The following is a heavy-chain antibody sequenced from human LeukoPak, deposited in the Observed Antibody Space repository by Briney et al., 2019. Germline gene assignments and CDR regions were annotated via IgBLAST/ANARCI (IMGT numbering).Heavy chain of an antibody. CDR2: ISGSGGST. V-gene: IGHV3-23*01. Sequence: PGGSLRLSCAASGFTFSSYAMSWVRQAPGKGLEWVSAISGSGGSTYYADSVKGRFTISRDNSKNTLYLQMNSLRAEDTAVYYRAKGDIVAATHRRRSFDYWGQGTLVTVSS. J-gene: IGHJ4*02. CDR3: AKGDIVAATHRRRSFDY. CDR1: GFTFSSYA. D-gene: IGHD5-12*01.